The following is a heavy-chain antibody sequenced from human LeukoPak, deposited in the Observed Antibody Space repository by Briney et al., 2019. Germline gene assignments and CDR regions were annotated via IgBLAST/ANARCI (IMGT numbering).Heavy chain of an antibody. CDR3: ARDPHCSSTSCYWNWFDP. Sequence: GASVKVSCKASGYTFTGYYMHWVRQAPGQGLEWMGWINPNSGGTNYAQKFQGRVTMTRDTSISTAYMELSRLRSDDTAVYYCARDPHCSSTSCYWNWFDPWGQGTLVTVSS. CDR1: GYTFTGYY. V-gene: IGHV1-2*02. J-gene: IGHJ5*02. CDR2: INPNSGGT. D-gene: IGHD2-2*01.